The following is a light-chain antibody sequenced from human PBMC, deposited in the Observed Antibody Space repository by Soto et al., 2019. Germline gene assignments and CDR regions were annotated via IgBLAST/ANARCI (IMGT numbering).Light chain of an antibody. Sequence: EIVLPQSHGTLSLSPGASATLSRRASQSVSSSYLAWYQQKPGQAPRLLIYGASSRATGIPDRFSGSGSGTDFTLTISRLEPEEFAVYYCQQYGSSPWTFGQGTKVDIK. CDR1: QSVSSSY. V-gene: IGKV3-20*01. CDR2: GAS. CDR3: QQYGSSPWT. J-gene: IGKJ1*01.